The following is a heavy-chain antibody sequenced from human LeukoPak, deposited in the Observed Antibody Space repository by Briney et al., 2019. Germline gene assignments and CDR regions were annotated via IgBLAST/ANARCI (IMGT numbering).Heavy chain of an antibody. J-gene: IGHJ4*02. CDR2: IYYSGYT. V-gene: IGHV4-59*12. D-gene: IGHD2-21*02. CDR1: GGSISSYY. CDR3: ARGLATGGDIPGAFDY. Sequence: KPSETLSLTCTVSGGSISSYYWSWIRQPPGRGLEWIGYIYYSGYTNYNPSLKSRVTISVDTSKNQFSLKLSSVTAADTAVYYCARGLATGGDIPGAFDYWGQGTLVTVSS.